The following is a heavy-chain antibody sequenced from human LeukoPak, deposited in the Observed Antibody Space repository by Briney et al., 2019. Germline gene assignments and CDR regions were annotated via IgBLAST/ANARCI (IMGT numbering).Heavy chain of an antibody. Sequence: SETLSLTCTVSGGSISSGGYYWSWIRQHPGTGLEWIGYIYYSGSTYYNPSLKSRVTISVDTSKNQFSLKLSSVTAADTAVHYCARSSYDSSGYQRIFDYWGQGTLVTVSS. CDR1: GGSISSGGYY. CDR3: ARSSYDSSGYQRIFDY. CDR2: IYYSGST. D-gene: IGHD3-22*01. V-gene: IGHV4-31*03. J-gene: IGHJ4*02.